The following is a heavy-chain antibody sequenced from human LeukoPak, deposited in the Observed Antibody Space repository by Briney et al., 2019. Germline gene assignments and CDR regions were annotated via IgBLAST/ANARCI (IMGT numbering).Heavy chain of an antibody. J-gene: IGHJ4*02. D-gene: IGHD6-6*01. CDR2: FYISGTT. CDR3: VREHSSTSEQVRYFDS. CDR1: GASISSYS. Sequence: SETLSLTCTVSGASISSYSRSWIRQPAGKGLEWIGRFYISGTTDHSPSLKSRVTMSVDTSKNQFSLKLNSVSVADTAVYYCVREHSSTSEQVRYFDSWGQGTLVTVSS. V-gene: IGHV4-4*07.